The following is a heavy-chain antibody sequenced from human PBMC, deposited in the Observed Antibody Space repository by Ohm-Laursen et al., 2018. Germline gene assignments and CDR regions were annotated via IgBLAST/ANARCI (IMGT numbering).Heavy chain of an antibody. CDR3: ARGAVVGATVDAFDI. CDR1: GYTFTSYG. Sequence: ASVKVSCKASGYTFTSYGISWVRQAPGQGLEWMGGIIPIFGTANYAQKFQGRVTITADKSTSTAYMELSSLRSEDTAVYYCARGAVVGATVDAFDIWGQGTMVTVSS. J-gene: IGHJ3*02. D-gene: IGHD1-26*01. CDR2: IIPIFGTA. V-gene: IGHV1-69*06.